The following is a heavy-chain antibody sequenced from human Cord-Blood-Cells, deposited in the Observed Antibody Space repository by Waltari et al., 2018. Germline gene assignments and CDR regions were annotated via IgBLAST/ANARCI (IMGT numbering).Heavy chain of an antibody. CDR2: INPNSGGT. J-gene: IGHJ4*02. CDR1: GHTLTGYY. Sequence: QVQLVRAGAEVKKPGASVTGSCKASGHTLTGYYMHWVRQAPGQGLEWMGWINPNSGGTNYAQKFQGWVTMTRDTSISTAYMELSRLRSDDTAVYYCARSRPNWNYDYWGQGTLVTVSS. V-gene: IGHV1-2*04. CDR3: ARSRPNWNYDY. D-gene: IGHD1-7*01.